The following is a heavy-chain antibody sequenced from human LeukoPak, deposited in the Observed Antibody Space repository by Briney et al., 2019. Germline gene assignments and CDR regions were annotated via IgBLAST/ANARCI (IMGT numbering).Heavy chain of an antibody. CDR1: GGTFSSYA. CDR3: AREMFGTSRPSDY. V-gene: IGHV1-69*13. CDR2: IIPIFGTA. D-gene: IGHD2-2*01. Sequence: GASVKVSCKASGGTFSSYAISWVRQAPGQGLEWMGGIIPIFGTANYAQKFQGRVTITADESTSTAYMELSSLRSEDTAVYYCAREMFGTSRPSDYWGQETLVTVSS. J-gene: IGHJ4*02.